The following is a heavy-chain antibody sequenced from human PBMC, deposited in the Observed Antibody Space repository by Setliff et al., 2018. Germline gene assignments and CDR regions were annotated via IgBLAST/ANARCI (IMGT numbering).Heavy chain of an antibody. Sequence: ASVKVSCKASGDPFNAYGVSWARQAPGQGLEWMGAIIPVLGMTDYAQKFQGRLTITADQSTTTVYMELSSLRFDDTALYYCARGPSPTVTPSRLIYFYHMDVWGTGTTVTVSS. J-gene: IGHJ6*03. V-gene: IGHV1-69*10. D-gene: IGHD4-17*01. CDR3: ARGPSPTVTPSRLIYFYHMDV. CDR2: IIPVLGMT. CDR1: GDPFNAYG.